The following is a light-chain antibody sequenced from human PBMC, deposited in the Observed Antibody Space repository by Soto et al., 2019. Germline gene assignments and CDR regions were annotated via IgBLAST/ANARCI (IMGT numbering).Light chain of an antibody. CDR3: QKYNSAPLT. CDR1: QSVSRY. V-gene: IGKV3-11*01. Sequence: EIVLTQSPATLSLSPGERATLSCRASQSVSRYLAWYQQKPGQAPRLLIYDASNRATGIPDRFSGGGSGTDFTLTISSLQPEDVAAYYCQKYNSAPLTFGGGTKVDIK. J-gene: IGKJ4*01. CDR2: DAS.